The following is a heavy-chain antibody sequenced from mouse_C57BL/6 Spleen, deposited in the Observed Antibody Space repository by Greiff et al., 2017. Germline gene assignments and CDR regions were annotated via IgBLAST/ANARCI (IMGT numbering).Heavy chain of an antibody. D-gene: IGHD1-1*01. CDR3: ARFTTVVTDFDY. V-gene: IGHV1-64*01. Sequence: QVQLKQPGAELVKPGASVKLSCKASGYTFTSYWMHWVKQRPGQGLEWIGMIQPNSGSTNYNEKFKSKATLTVDKSSSTAYMQLSSLTSEDSAVYYCARFTTVVTDFDYWGQGTTLTVSS. J-gene: IGHJ2*01. CDR1: GYTFTSYW. CDR2: IQPNSGST.